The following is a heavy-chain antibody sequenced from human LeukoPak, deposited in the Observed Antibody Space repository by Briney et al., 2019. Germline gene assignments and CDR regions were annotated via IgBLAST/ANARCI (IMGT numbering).Heavy chain of an antibody. J-gene: IGHJ3*02. CDR1: GYTFTGYY. Sequence: GASVKVSCKASGYTFTGYYMHWVRQAPGQGLEWMGWINPNSGGTNYAQKFQGRVTMTRDTSISTAYMELSRLRSDDTAVYYCARKYIVANHDALDIWGQGTMVTVSS. D-gene: IGHD5-12*01. CDR3: ARKYIVANHDALDI. CDR2: INPNSGGT. V-gene: IGHV1-2*02.